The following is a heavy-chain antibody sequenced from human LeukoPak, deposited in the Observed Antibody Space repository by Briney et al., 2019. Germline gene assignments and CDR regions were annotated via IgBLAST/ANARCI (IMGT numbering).Heavy chain of an antibody. V-gene: IGHV3-30*02. D-gene: IGHD3-3*01. CDR1: GFTFSAYG. CDR2: IRYDGSNE. Sequence: GGSLRLSCAASGFTFSAYGMHWVRQAPGKGLEWVAFIRYDGSNEYCADSVKGRLTISRDNSKNTLYLQMNSLKAEDTAVYYCAKGFGVASYYYYMDVWGKGATVIVSS. CDR3: AKGFGVASYYYYMDV. J-gene: IGHJ6*03.